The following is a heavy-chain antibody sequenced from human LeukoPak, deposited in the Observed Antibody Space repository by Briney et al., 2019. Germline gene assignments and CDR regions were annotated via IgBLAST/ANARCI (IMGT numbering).Heavy chain of an antibody. J-gene: IGHJ4*02. D-gene: IGHD3-22*01. CDR1: GGSISSSDW. CDR3: ARDATYDSSGYAFDY. V-gene: IGHV4-4*02. Sequence: SGTLSLTCAVSGGSISSSDWWSWVRQPPGKGLEWIGEIYHSGSTNYNPSLKSRVTISVDKSKNQFSLKLSSVTAADTAVHYCARDATYDSSGYAFDYWGQGTLVTVSS. CDR2: IYHSGST.